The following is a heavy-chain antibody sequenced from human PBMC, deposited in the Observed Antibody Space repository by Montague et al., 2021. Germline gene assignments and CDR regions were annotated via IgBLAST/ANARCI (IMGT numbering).Heavy chain of an antibody. J-gene: IGHJ3*02. CDR3: ARNLASAAPGAFDI. CDR1: GFSFSSYW. D-gene: IGHD6-13*01. Sequence: YLRLSCAASGFSFSSYWMHWARQAPGKGLLWVSRITLDGSSTTFADSAKGRFTTSSDNAKATLYLQMNSLRVEDTAVYYCARNLASAAPGAFDIWGQGTMVTVSS. V-gene: IGHV3-74*01. CDR2: ITLDGSST.